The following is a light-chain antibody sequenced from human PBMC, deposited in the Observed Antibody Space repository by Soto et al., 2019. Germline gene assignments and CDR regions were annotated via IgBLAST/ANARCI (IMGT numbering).Light chain of an antibody. V-gene: IGKV1-39*01. CDR3: QHSSSAPLT. CDR2: GAP. J-gene: IGKJ1*01. CDR1: QTISNN. Sequence: DIQVTQSPSSLSAFVGDRVTITCRTSQTISNNLNWYQQQPGKAPNLLIYGAPSLQSGVPSRFSGSGSGTDFTLTISSLQPEDFATYFCQHSSSAPLTFGQGTKV.